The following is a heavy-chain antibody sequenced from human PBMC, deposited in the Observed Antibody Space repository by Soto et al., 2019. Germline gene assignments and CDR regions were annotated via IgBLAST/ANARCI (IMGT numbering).Heavy chain of an antibody. V-gene: IGHV1-18*01. J-gene: IGHJ5*02. CDR3: ARVNDFWSGSNWFDP. Sequence: ASLKVSCKASGYTFTSYGISWVRQAPGQGLEWMGWISAYNGNTNYAQKLQGRVTMTTDTSTSTAYMELRSLRSDDTAVYYCARVNDFWSGSNWFDPWGQGTLVTVSS. CDR1: GYTFTSYG. D-gene: IGHD3-3*01. CDR2: ISAYNGNT.